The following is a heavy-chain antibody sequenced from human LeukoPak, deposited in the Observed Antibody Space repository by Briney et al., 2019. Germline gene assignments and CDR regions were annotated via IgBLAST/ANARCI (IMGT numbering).Heavy chain of an antibody. CDR1: GASISDFY. D-gene: IGHD3-10*01. V-gene: IGHV4-59*08. CDR2: IFHTGST. Sequence: PSETLSLTCTVSGASISDFYWSWIRQSPEKGLEWLGYIFHTGSTNYNPSVKSRVTISMDTSKNQFSLRLNSMTAADTAVYYCARHPQEFRSDWFDPWGQGTLVTASS. CDR3: ARHPQEFRSDWFDP. J-gene: IGHJ5*02.